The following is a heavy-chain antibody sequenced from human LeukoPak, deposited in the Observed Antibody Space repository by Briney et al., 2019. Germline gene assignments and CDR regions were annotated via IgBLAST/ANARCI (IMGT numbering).Heavy chain of an antibody. CDR3: ARHLMTVGVDY. V-gene: IGHV3-53*01. Sequence: GGSLRLSCAACGFTVSSYYMTWVRQTPGKGLEWVSVIYSGGSTYYADSVKGRFTISRDSSKNTLNLQMNSLRAEDTAVYYCARHLMTVGVDYWGQGTLVTVSS. CDR2: IYSGGST. D-gene: IGHD2-15*01. J-gene: IGHJ4*02. CDR1: GFTVSSYY.